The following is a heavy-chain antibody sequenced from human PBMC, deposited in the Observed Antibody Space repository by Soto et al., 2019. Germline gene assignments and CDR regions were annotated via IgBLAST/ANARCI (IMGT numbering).Heavy chain of an antibody. D-gene: IGHD3-3*01. V-gene: IGHV1-46*01. CDR3: ARGGTIFGVVSYYGMDV. CDR1: GYTFTSYY. J-gene: IGHJ6*02. Sequence: GASVKVSCKASGYTFTSYYMHWVRQAPGQGLEWMGIINPSGGSTSYAQKFQGRVTMTRDTSTSTVYMELSSLRSEDTAVYYCARGGTIFGVVSYYGMDVWGQGTTVTVYS. CDR2: INPSGGST.